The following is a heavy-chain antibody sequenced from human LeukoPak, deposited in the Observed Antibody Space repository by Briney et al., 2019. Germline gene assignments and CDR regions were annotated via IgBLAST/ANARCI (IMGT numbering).Heavy chain of an antibody. CDR2: ISSSGSTI. CDR1: GFTFSSYE. CDR3: AKWRPRNYYYYRDV. Sequence: GGSLRLSRAASGFTFSSYEMNWVRQAPGKGLEWVSYISSSGSTIYYADSVKGRFTISRDNAKNSLYLQMNSLRGEDTDVYYCAKWRPRNYYYYRDVGGKGTTATVSS. D-gene: IGHD2-8*01. J-gene: IGHJ6*03. V-gene: IGHV3-48*03.